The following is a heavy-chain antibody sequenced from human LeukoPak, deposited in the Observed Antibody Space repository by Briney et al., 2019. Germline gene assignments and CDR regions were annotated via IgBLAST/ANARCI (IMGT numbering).Heavy chain of an antibody. J-gene: IGHJ4*02. V-gene: IGHV3-23*01. D-gene: IGHD5-12*01. CDR3: AKEASGHISDYIDY. CDR1: RFTFSGYA. CDR2: ITGSGSNT. Sequence: PGGSLRLSCAASRFTFSGYAMSWVRQAPGKGLEWVSAITGSGSNTYCADSVKGRFTISRDNSKNTLYLQMNSLRADDTAVYYCAKEASGHISDYIDYWGQGTLVTVSS.